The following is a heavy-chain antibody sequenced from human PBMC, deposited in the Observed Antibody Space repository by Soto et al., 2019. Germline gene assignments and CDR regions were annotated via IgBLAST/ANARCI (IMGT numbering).Heavy chain of an antibody. CDR1: GFTFSSYA. Sequence: GGSLRLSFAASGFTFSSYAMPWVRQAPGKGLEWVAVISYDGSNKYYADSVKGRFTISRDNAKNTLYLQMNSLRAEDTAVYYCARAVVVPAASLALDVGGQGTTVTVSS. CDR2: ISYDGSNK. CDR3: ARAVVVPAASLALDV. J-gene: IGHJ6*02. V-gene: IGHV3-30-3*01. D-gene: IGHD2-2*01.